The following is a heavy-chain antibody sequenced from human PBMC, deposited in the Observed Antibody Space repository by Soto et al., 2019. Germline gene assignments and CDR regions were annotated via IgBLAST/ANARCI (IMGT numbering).Heavy chain of an antibody. CDR3: ARDPFEYGSGRLDV. V-gene: IGHV3-30-3*01. Sequence: RRLSCAASGFTFSSYAMHWVRQAPGKGLEWVAVISYDGSNKYYADSVKGRFTISRDNSKNTLYLQMNSLRAEDTAVYYCARDPFEYGSGRLDVWGQGTTVTVSS. CDR2: ISYDGSNK. J-gene: IGHJ6*02. CDR1: GFTFSSYA. D-gene: IGHD3-10*01.